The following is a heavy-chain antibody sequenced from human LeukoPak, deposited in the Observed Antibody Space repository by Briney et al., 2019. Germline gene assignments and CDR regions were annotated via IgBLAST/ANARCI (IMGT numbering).Heavy chain of an antibody. D-gene: IGHD6-19*01. CDR2: ISAYNGNT. V-gene: IGHV1-18*01. Sequence: GASVEVSCKASGYTFTSYGISWVRQAPGQGLEWIGWISAYNGNTNYAQKLQGRVTMTTDTSTSTAYMELRSLRSDDTAVYYCARAGAALPAELWLVRRWFDPWGQGTLVTVSS. CDR1: GYTFTSYG. CDR3: ARAGAALPAELWLVRRWFDP. J-gene: IGHJ5*02.